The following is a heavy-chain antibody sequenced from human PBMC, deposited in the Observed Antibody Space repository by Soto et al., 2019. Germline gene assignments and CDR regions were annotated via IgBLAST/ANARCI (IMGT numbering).Heavy chain of an antibody. CDR1: GFTFSSYG. Sequence: PGGSLRLSCAASGFTFSSYGMHWVRQAPGKGLEWVAVIPYDGSNKYYADSVKGRFTISRDNSKNTLFLQMNSLRAEDTAVYYCAKDRSSYYYGMDVWGPGTTVTVSS. J-gene: IGHJ6*02. CDR3: AKDRSSYYYGMDV. CDR2: IPYDGSNK. V-gene: IGHV3-30*18.